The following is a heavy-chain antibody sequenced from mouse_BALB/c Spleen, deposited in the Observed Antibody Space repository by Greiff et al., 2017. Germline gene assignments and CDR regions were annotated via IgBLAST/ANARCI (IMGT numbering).Heavy chain of an antibody. CDR3: ARVHYYGYGAMDY. V-gene: IGHV5-4*02. CDR1: GFTFSDYY. CDR2: ISSGGSYT. Sequence: EVQGVESGGGLVKPGGSLKLSCAASGFTFSDYYMYWVRQTPEKRLEWVATISSGGSYTYYPDSVKGRFTISRDNAKNTLYLQMSSLKSEDTAMYYCARVHYYGYGAMDYWGQGTSVTVSS. J-gene: IGHJ4*01. D-gene: IGHD1-2*01.